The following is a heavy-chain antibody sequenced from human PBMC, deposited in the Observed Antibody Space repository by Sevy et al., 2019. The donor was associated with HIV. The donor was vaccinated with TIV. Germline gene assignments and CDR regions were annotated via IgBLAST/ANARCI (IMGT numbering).Heavy chain of an antibody. CDR3: AREGCTKPHDY. V-gene: IGHV3-23*01. J-gene: IGHJ4*02. CDR1: GFTFSKYS. D-gene: IGHD2-8*01. CDR2: LSFGCGEI. Sequence: RGSLRLSCAASGFTFSKYSMSWVRQPPGKGLEWVSTLSFGCGEINYADSVKGRFTISRVNSKSSVYLQMNNLRPDDTAVHYCAREGCTKPHDYWGQGTLVTVSS.